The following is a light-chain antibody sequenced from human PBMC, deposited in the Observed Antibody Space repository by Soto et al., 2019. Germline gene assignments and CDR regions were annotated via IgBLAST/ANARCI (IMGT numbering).Light chain of an antibody. CDR3: QVFDGNTDDVI. Sequence: SYELTQAPSVSVAPGQTARITRGDIGSKTVHWYQQKPGQAPVLVVYDDSDRPSGIPDRFSGSNSGNTATLTITTVEAGDEAAYFCQVFDGNTDDVIFGGGTKLTVL. V-gene: IGLV3-21*02. CDR1: IGSKT. CDR2: DDS. J-gene: IGLJ2*01.